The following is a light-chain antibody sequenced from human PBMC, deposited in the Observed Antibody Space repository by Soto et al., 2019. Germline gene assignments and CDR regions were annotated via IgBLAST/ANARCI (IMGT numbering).Light chain of an antibody. CDR1: QSISRS. J-gene: IGKJ2*01. Sequence: EIVLTQSPAILSVSPSERATLSCMPSQSISRSLAWYQQKPGQAPRLLISDASTRATGIPARFSGSGSGTEFTLTISSLQSEDFALYYCHQYNSWPPGTFGQGTKVDI. CDR3: HQYNSWPPGT. V-gene: IGKV3-15*01. CDR2: DAS.